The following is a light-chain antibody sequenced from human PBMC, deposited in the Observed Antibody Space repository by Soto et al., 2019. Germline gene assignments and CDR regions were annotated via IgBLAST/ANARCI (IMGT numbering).Light chain of an antibody. V-gene: IGKV3-20*01. CDR3: QQFRTSPKS. CDR2: GSS. J-gene: IGKJ1*01. Sequence: EIVLTQSPGTLSLSPGERATLSCRASQSVTSNSLAWYQQKPGQAPRLLVYGSSTRATGIPDRFSGSGFGKDFTLTISRPEPEDCAVYFCQQFRTSPKSFRRGTKTEIK. CDR1: QSVTSNS.